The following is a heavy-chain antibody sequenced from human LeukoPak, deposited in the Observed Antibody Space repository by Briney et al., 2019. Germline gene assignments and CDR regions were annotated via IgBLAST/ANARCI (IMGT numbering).Heavy chain of an antibody. CDR2: IYPGDSDT. V-gene: IGHV5-51*01. CDR1: GYSFTSYW. Sequence: GESLKISCKGSGYSFTSYWIGWVRQMPGKGLEWMGIIYPGDSDTRYSPSFQGQVTISADKSISTAYLQWSSLKASDTAMYYCASRTGVVAASHGAFDIWGQGTMVTVSS. CDR3: ASRTGVVAASHGAFDI. D-gene: IGHD2-15*01. J-gene: IGHJ3*02.